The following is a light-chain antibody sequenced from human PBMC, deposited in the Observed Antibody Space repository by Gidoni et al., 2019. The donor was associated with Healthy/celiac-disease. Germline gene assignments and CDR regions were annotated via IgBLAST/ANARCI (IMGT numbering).Light chain of an antibody. CDR1: QSVLYSSNNKNY. CDR3: QQYYSTPPLYT. J-gene: IGKJ2*01. CDR2: WAS. V-gene: IGKV4-1*01. Sequence: DILITQSPDSLAVSLGERATINCKSSQSVLYSSNNKNYLAWYQQKPGQPPKLLIYWASTREAGVPERFSGSGAGTDFTLTISSLQAEDVAVYYCQQYYSTPPLYTFGQXTKLEIK.